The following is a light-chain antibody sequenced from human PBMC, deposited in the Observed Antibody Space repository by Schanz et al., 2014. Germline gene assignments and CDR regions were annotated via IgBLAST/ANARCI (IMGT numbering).Light chain of an antibody. V-gene: IGLV2-8*01. CDR2: EAT. CDR1: SSDVGGFNY. CDR3: SSYAGKNNLM. Sequence: QSALTQPPSASGSPGQSVTISCTRTSSDVGGFNYVSWYQQHPGKAPKLMIYEATRRPSGVPDRFSGSKSGNTASLTVSGLQAEDEADYYCSSYAGKNNLMFGGGTKLTVL. J-gene: IGLJ3*02.